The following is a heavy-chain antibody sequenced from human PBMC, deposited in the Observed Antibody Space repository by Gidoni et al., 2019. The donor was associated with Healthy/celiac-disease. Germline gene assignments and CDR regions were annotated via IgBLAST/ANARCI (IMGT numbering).Heavy chain of an antibody. CDR2: ISSSSSTI. D-gene: IGHD1-1*01. J-gene: IGHJ4*02. V-gene: IGHV3-48*01. CDR3: ARVMGPYKNHDY. Sequence: EVQLVESGGGLVQPGGSLRLACAASGFAFSSYSMNWVRQAPGKGLEWVSYISSSSSTIYYADSVKVRFPISREHAKNSLYLQMNSLRAEDTAVYYCARVMGPYKNHDYWGQGTLVTVSS. CDR1: GFAFSSYS.